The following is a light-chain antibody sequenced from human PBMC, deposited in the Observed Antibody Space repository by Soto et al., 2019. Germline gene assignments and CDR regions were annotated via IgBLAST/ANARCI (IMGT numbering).Light chain of an antibody. J-gene: IGKJ4*01. CDR2: DAS. CDR1: QSVSSY. CDR3: QQRSNWPPT. V-gene: IGKV3-11*01. Sequence: EIVLTQSPATLSLSPLERATVSCMASQSVSSYLAWYQQKPGQAPRLLIYDASNRATGIPARFSGSGSGTDFTLTISSLEPEDFAVYYCQQRSNWPPTFGGGTKV.